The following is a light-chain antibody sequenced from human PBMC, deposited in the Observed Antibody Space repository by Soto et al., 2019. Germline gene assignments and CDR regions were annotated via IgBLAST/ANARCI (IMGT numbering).Light chain of an antibody. CDR2: GAS. V-gene: IGKV3-11*01. Sequence: ETVLTQSPDTLSLSPGERVTLSCRASQSVGSYLVWYQQKPGQAPRLLIYGASNRATGIPARFSGSGSGTDFTLTISSLEHDDFAVYYCQHRSNGFGQGTKLEIK. CDR3: QHRSNG. CDR1: QSVGSY. J-gene: IGKJ2*01.